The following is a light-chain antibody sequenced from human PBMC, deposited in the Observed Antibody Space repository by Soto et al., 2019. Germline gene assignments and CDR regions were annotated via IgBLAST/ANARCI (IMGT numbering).Light chain of an antibody. CDR2: AAS. J-gene: IGKJ4*01. CDR3: QQLRMYPST. V-gene: IGKV1-9*01. Sequence: IELTQSPSSLAASLGDRVTITCRASQDIAIYLAWYQQKPGEAPKLLIYAASTLYGGVPSRFRGSGSGTDFALTITSLPAEDFETYYCQQLRMYPSTFGGGTKVDIK. CDR1: QDIAIY.